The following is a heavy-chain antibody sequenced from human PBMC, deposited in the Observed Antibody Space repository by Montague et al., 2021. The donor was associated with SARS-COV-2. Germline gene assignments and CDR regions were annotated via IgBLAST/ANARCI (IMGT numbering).Heavy chain of an antibody. D-gene: IGHD3-22*01. V-gene: IGHV4-59*01. CDR3: ARGGGYYNYGLDV. Sequence: SETLSLTCTVSGGSISNYYWSWIRQPPGRGLEWIGYIYYSCSTDYSPSLKSRVTISLDTSKNQFSLKVTSVTAADTAVYYCARGGGYYNYGLDVWGPGTTVTVSS. J-gene: IGHJ6*02. CDR2: IYYSCST. CDR1: GGSISNYY.